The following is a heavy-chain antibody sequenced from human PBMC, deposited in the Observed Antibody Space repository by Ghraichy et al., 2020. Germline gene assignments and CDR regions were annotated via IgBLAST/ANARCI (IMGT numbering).Heavy chain of an antibody. CDR3: AKEAGSSWYHYFDY. CDR2: ISGSGGST. V-gene: IGHV3-23*01. CDR1: GFTFSSYA. D-gene: IGHD6-13*01. Sequence: LSLTCAASGFTFSSYAMSWVRQAPGKGLEWVSAISGSGGSTYYADSVKGRFTISRDNSKNTLYLQMNSLRAEYTAVYYCAKEAGSSWYHYFDYWGQGTLVTVSS. J-gene: IGHJ4*02.